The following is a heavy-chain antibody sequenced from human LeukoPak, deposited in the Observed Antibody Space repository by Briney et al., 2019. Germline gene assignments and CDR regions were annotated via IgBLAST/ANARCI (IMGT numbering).Heavy chain of an antibody. CDR2: IYPGDSDT. CDR1: GYIFTSYW. J-gene: IGHJ5*02. D-gene: IGHD2-15*01. Sequence: GESLKISCKGSGYIFTSYWIGWVRQLPGKGLEWMGIIYPGDSDTRYSPSFQGQVTISADKSISTAYLQWSSLKASDTAMYYCARLRYCSGGSCLGTWFDPWGQGTLVTVSS. CDR3: ARLRYCSGGSCLGTWFDP. V-gene: IGHV5-51*01.